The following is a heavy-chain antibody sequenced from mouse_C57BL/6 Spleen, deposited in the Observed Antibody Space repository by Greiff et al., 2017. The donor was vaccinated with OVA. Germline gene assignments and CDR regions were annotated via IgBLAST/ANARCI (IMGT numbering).Heavy chain of an antibody. CDR3: ASVGGYDYDYYAMDY. CDR1: GYTFTSYG. CDR2: IYPGSGNT. D-gene: IGHD2-4*01. Sequence: VQLQQSGAELARPGASVKLSCKASGYTFTSYGISWVKQRTGQGLEWIGEIYPGSGNTYYNEKFKGKATLTADKSSSTAYMELRSLTSEDSAVYFCASVGGYDYDYYAMDYWGQGTSVTVSS. V-gene: IGHV1-81*01. J-gene: IGHJ4*01.